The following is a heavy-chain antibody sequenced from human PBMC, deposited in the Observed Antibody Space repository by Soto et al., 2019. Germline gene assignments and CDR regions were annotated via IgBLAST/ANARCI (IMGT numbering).Heavy chain of an antibody. CDR3: ARRSIGYCSSTSCYASSFDY. D-gene: IGHD2-2*01. V-gene: IGHV6-1*01. J-gene: IGHJ4*02. CDR2: TYYRSNWYT. Sequence: PSQTLSLTCAISGDSVSTNSATWDWIRQSPSRGLDWLGRTYYRSNWYTDYAVSVKGRITISPDTSNNQLSLQLNSVTPDDTAMYYCARRSIGYCSSTSCYASSFDYWGQGTLVTVSS. CDR1: GDSVSTNSAT.